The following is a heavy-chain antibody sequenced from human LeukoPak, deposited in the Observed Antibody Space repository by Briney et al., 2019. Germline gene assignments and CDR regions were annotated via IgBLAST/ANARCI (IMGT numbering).Heavy chain of an antibody. D-gene: IGHD6-19*01. Sequence: ASVKVSCKASGYTFTGYYMHWVRQAPGQGLEWMGWINPNSGGTNYAQKFQGRVTMTRDTSISTAYMELSSLRSEDTAVYYCAKQVSGQWLTPDSGWGQGTLVTVSS. CDR3: AKQVSGQWLTPDSG. CDR2: INPNSGGT. CDR1: GYTFTGYY. V-gene: IGHV1-2*02. J-gene: IGHJ4*02.